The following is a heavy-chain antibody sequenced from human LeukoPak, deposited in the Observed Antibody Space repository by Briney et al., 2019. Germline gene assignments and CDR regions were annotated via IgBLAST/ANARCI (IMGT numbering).Heavy chain of an antibody. CDR2: INPSGGST. D-gene: IGHD6-25*01. J-gene: IGHJ3*02. CDR3: ARAAAANDAFDI. V-gene: IGHV1-46*01. Sequence: ASVKVSCKASGYTFTSYYMHWVRQAPGQGLEWMGIINPSGGSTSYAQKFQGRVTMTRDTSTSTVYIELSSLRSEDTAVYYCARAAAANDAFDIWGQGTMVTVSS. CDR1: GYTFTSYY.